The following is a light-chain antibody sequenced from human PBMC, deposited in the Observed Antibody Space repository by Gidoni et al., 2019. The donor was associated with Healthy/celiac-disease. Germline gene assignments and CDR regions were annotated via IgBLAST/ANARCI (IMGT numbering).Light chain of an antibody. CDR3: AAWDDSLNGHVV. V-gene: IGLV1-44*01. CDR2: SNN. Sequence: QSVLTPPPSPSGTPGHRVTISCSGSSSNIGSNTVNWYQQLPGTAPKLLIYSNNQRPSGVPDRFSGSKSGTSASLAISGLQSEDEADYYCAAWDDSLNGHVVFGGGTKLTVL. J-gene: IGLJ2*01. CDR1: SSNIGSNT.